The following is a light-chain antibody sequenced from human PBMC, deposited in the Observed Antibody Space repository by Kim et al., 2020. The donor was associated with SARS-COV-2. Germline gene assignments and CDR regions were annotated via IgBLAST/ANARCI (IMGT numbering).Light chain of an antibody. CDR1: NIGIKK. J-gene: IGLJ2*01. V-gene: IGLV3-9*01. CDR2: RDS. CDR3: QVWDSSTVI. Sequence: SYELTQPLSVSVALGQTARITCGGNNIGIKKVHWYQQKPGQAPVLVIYRDSNRPSGIPERFSGSNSGNTATLTISRAQAGDEADYYCQVWDSSTVIFGGGTKVTVL.